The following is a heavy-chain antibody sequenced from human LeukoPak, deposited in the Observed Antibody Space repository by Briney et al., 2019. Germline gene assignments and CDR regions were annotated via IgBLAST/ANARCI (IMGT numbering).Heavy chain of an antibody. CDR3: ARSSRNSYGETFDY. Sequence: ASVKVSCKASEYTFTGYYMHWVRQAPGQGLEWMGWINPNSGGTNYAQKFQGRVTMTRDTSISTAYMELSRLRSDDTAVYYCARSSRNSYGETFDYWGQGTLVTVSS. J-gene: IGHJ4*02. D-gene: IGHD5-18*01. CDR2: INPNSGGT. V-gene: IGHV1-2*02. CDR1: EYTFTGYY.